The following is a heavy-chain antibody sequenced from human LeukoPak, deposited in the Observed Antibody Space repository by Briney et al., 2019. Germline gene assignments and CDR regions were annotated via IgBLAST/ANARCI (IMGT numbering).Heavy chain of an antibody. J-gene: IGHJ4*02. V-gene: IGHV1-69*13. CDR2: IVPILGTA. Sequence: SVKVSCKAPGGSFSRYAIGWVRQAPGQGLEWMGGIVPILGTANYAQKFQGRVTITADDSTGTAYMELTSLRSADTAVYYCARSQGYSYGSSYWGQGTLVTVSS. D-gene: IGHD5-18*01. CDR1: GGSFSRYA. CDR3: ARSQGYSYGSSY.